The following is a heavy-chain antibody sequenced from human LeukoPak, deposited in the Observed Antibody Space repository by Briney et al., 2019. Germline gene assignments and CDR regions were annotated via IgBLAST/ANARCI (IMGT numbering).Heavy chain of an antibody. D-gene: IGHD2-15*01. CDR3: AKGTYCSGGRCYLDPIDAFDI. CDR2: IYHSGST. CDR1: GYSIGSGYH. J-gene: IGHJ3*02. Sequence: PSETLSLTCTVSGYSIGSGYHWGWIRQPPGKGLEWIGSIYHSGSTYYNPSLKSRVTISVDTSKNQFSLKLGSVTAADTAVYYCAKGTYCSGGRCYLDPIDAFDIWGQGTMVTVSS. V-gene: IGHV4-38-2*02.